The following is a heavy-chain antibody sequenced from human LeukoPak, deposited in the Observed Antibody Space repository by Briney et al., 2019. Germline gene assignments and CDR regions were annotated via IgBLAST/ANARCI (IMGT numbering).Heavy chain of an antibody. CDR2: ISSSGSTI. CDR1: GFTFSSYE. CDR3: ARVYYGSGSLYYYYYYMDV. D-gene: IGHD3-10*01. Sequence: PGGSLRLSCAASGFTFSSYEMNWVRQAPGKGLEWVSYISSSGSTIYYADSVKGRFTISRDNAKNSLYLQMNSLRAEDTAVYYCARVYYGSGSLYYYYYYMDVRGKGTTVTISS. V-gene: IGHV3-48*03. J-gene: IGHJ6*03.